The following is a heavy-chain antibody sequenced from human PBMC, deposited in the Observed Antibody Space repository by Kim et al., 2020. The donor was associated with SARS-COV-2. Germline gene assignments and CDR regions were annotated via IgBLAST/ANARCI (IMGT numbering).Heavy chain of an antibody. V-gene: IGHV3-30*04. J-gene: IGHJ6*02. CDR2: ISHDGSDT. CDR3: TRNRAIGNNYYGMDV. D-gene: IGHD3-22*01. Sequence: EWVALISHDGSDTYYGDSMKGRVTISRDNSKNTLYLQMQLNSLRGEDTAVYYCTRNRAIGNNYYGMDVWGQGTTVTVSS.